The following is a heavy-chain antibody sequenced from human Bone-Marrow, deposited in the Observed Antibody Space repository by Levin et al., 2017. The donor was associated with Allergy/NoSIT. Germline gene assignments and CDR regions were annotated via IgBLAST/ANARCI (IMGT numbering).Heavy chain of an antibody. CDR2: INPDTGGT. Sequence: ASVKVSCKTFGFIFTGYYIHWVRQAPGQGLEWMGWINPDTGGTNYAQKFQGRVTMTRDTSISTVYMELSRLRSDDTAVYYCARDMSDAFDIWGQGTMVTVSS. V-gene: IGHV1-2*02. CDR3: ARDMSDAFDI. CDR1: GFIFTGYY. D-gene: IGHD3-10*02. J-gene: IGHJ3*02.